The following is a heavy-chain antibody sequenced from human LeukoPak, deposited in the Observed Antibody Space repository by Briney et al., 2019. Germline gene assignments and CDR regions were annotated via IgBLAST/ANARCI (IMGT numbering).Heavy chain of an antibody. CDR1: GFTFSRHG. CDR2: IGDTGRAR. Sequence: GGSLRLSCASSGFTFSRHGMHWVRQAPGKGLEWVAVIGDTGRARYYADSVTGRFTTSRDNSQNTLYLEMNSLRYEDTALYYCAREAAWGNWYFDLWGRGTLVAVSS. J-gene: IGHJ2*01. D-gene: IGHD3-16*01. V-gene: IGHV3-30*03. CDR3: AREAAWGNWYFDL.